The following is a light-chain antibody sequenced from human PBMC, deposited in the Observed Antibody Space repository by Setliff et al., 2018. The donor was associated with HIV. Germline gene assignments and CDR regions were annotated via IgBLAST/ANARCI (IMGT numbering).Light chain of an antibody. CDR2: DVT. CDR1: SSDVGLYSY. V-gene: IGLV2-11*01. Sequence: QSALTQPRSVSGSPGQSVTISCTGTSSDVGLYSYVSWYQQHPGKAPKLMIYDVTKRPSGVPDRFSGSKSGNTASLTISGLQAEDEADYYCSSYAISNTVPFGTGTKVTVL. CDR3: SSYAISNTVP. J-gene: IGLJ1*01.